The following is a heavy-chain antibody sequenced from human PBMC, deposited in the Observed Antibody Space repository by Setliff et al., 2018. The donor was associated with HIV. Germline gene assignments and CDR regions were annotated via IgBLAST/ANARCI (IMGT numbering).Heavy chain of an antibody. CDR1: GYTFTTYN. D-gene: IGHD6-19*01. J-gene: IGHJ4*02. Sequence: GASVKVSCKASGYTFTTYNITWVRQAPGQGLEWMGCINTNTGSPTYAQGFTGRFVFSLDTSVSTAYLQISSLKAEDTAVYYCARDPSSSGRWDWGQGTLVTVSS. V-gene: IGHV7-4-1*02. CDR2: INTNTGSP. CDR3: ARDPSSSGRWD.